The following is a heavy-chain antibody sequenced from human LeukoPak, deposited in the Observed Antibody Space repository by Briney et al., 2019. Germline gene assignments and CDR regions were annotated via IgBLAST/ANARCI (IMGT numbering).Heavy chain of an antibody. CDR1: RHTFSIYA. D-gene: IGHD5-18*01. V-gene: IGHV1-69*13. CDR3: ARGDTAMVTGFDY. CDR2: IIPILGTA. J-gene: IGHJ4*02. Sequence: SVKLSCRASRHTFSIYAIIWVREAPGQGLEWMGGIIPILGTANYAQKFQGRVTITADESTSTDYMELSSLRSEDTAVYCCARGDTAMVTGFDYWGQGTLVTVSS.